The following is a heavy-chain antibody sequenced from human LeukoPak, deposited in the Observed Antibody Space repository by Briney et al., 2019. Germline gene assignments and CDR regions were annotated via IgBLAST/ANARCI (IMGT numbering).Heavy chain of an antibody. CDR1: GASISSYY. CDR2: ISSSGST. J-gene: IGHJ5*02. Sequence: PSQTLSLTCTVSGASISSYYWSWIRQPPGKGLEWIGYISSSGSTKYNPSLKSRLTISVDTSKNQFSLKLTSVTAADTAVYYCARGQQWFDPWGQGTLVTVS. D-gene: IGHD6-13*01. V-gene: IGHV4-59*08. CDR3: ARGQQWFDP.